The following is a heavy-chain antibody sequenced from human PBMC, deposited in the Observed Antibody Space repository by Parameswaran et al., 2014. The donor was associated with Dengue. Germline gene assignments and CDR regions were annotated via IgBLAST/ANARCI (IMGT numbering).Heavy chain of an antibody. CDR3: ARTRTQGHYNFWSGYMFYFDY. Sequence: VRQAPGKGLEWIGYIFYSGSSNYSPSLKSRVTISVDTSENQFSLKLSSVTAADTAVYYCARTRTQGHYNFWSGYMFYFDYWGQGTLVTVSS. CDR2: IFYSGSS. V-gene: IGHV4-59*01. J-gene: IGHJ4*02. D-gene: IGHD3-3*01.